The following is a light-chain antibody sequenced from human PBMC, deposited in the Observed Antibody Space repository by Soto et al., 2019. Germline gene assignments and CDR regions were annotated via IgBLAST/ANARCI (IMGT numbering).Light chain of an antibody. CDR2: DNN. J-gene: IGLJ1*01. V-gene: IGLV1-51*01. Sequence: QSVLTQPPSVSAAPGQKVTISCSGGSSNIGNNYVSWYQQVAGTAPKLLIFDNNKRPSGIPDRFSGSKSGTSATLGIAGLQTGDAADYYCAKWDSSLSGFHVFGTGTKVTVL. CDR1: SSNIGNNY. CDR3: AKWDSSLSGFHV.